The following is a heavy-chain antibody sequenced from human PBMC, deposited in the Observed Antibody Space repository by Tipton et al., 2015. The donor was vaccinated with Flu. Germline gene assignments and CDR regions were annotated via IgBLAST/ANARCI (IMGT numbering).Heavy chain of an antibody. V-gene: IGHV4-59*08. CDR1: GGSFSTHY. J-gene: IGHJ6*02. D-gene: IGHD3-10*01. CDR3: ARLKLWFGELSYYYGMDV. Sequence: TLSLTCDVYGGSFSTHYWSWIRQAPGKGLEWIGYIHYSGSTYYNPSLRSRVTISVDTSKNQFSLKLSSVTAADTAVYYCARLKLWFGELSYYYGMDVWGQGTTVTVSS. CDR2: IHYSGST.